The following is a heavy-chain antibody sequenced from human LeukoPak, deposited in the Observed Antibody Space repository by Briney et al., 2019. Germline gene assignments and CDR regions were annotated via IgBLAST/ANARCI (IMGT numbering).Heavy chain of an antibody. CDR2: IHVSGST. D-gene: IGHD3-10*01. J-gene: IGHJ4*02. CDR1: ADSISSSGHY. CDR3: ARGGNRFGGFYFDY. V-gene: IGHV4-31*03. Sequence: TLSLTCTVSADSISSSGHYWTWIRQHPGKGPETIGFIHVSGSTNHNPSLKSRVAISADASKNQFSIRRSSVTSADADVYYCARGGNRFGGFYFDYWGQGILVTVSS.